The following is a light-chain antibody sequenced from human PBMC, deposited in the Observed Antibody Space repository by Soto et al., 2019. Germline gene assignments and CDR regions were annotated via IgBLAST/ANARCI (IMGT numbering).Light chain of an antibody. CDR3: GLFTSSATWV. J-gene: IGLJ3*02. Sequence: QSALTQPPSVSGSPGQSVTISCTVTSSDVGDYEHVSWYQLAPGTAPKLLISDVINRPSGVPDLFSGSKSGNTPSLTISGLQAEDEADYYCGLFTSSATWVFGGGTKLTVL. CDR2: DVI. V-gene: IGLV2-18*01. CDR1: SSDVGDYEH.